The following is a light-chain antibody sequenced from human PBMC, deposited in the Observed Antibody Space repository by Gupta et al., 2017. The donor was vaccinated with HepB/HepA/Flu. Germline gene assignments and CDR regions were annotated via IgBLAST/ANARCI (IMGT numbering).Light chain of an antibody. CDR1: SSNIGAGYN. J-gene: IGLJ3*02. Sequence: QSVLTQPPSVSGAPGQGVTISCTGGSSNIGAGYNVHWYQQLPGTAPKLLIYTNNNRPSGVPDRFSGSKSGTSASLAITGLQAEDEADYYCQSYDSSLSGVVFGGGTKLTVL. CDR3: QSYDSSLSGVV. CDR2: TNN. V-gene: IGLV1-40*01.